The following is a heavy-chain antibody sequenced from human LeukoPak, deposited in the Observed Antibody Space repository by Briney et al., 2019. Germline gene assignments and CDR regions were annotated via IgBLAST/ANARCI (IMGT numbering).Heavy chain of an antibody. CDR2: ISAYNGNT. Sequence: ASVKVSCKASGYTFTIYGISWVRQAPGQGLEWMGWISAYNGNTNYAQKLQGRVTMTTDTSTSTAYMELRSLRSDDTAVYYCARDRASGHPFDYWGQGTLVTVSS. CDR3: ARDRASGHPFDY. J-gene: IGHJ4*02. D-gene: IGHD3-10*01. V-gene: IGHV1-18*01. CDR1: GYTFTIYG.